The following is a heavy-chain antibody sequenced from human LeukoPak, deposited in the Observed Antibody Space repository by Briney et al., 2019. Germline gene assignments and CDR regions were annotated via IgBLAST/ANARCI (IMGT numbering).Heavy chain of an antibody. V-gene: IGHV3-21*01. CDR3: ARDRPQPYSGSSSLDY. CDR2: ISSSSSYI. D-gene: IGHD1-26*01. CDR1: GFTFDEYA. Sequence: GGSLRLSCAASGFTFDEYAMSWVRQAPGKGLEWVSSISSSSSYIYYADSVRGRFTISRDNAKNSLYLQMNSLRAEDTAVYYCARDRPQPYSGSSSLDYWGQGTLVRLL. J-gene: IGHJ4*02.